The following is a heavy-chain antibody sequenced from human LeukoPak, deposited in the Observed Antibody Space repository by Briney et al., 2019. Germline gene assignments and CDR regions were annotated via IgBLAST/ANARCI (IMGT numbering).Heavy chain of an antibody. CDR1: GYTFTSYD. Sequence: ASVKVSCKASGYTFTSYDINWVRQATGQGLEWMGWMNPNSGNTGCAQKFQGRVTMTEDTSTDTAYMELSSLRSEDTAVYYCATGLVAVAGTWGDYWGQGTLVTVSS. CDR3: ATGLVAVAGTWGDY. V-gene: IGHV1-8*01. CDR2: MNPNSGNT. D-gene: IGHD6-19*01. J-gene: IGHJ4*02.